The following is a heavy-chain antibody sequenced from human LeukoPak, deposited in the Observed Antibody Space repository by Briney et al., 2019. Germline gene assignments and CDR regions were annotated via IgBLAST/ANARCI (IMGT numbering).Heavy chain of an antibody. D-gene: IGHD6-6*01. CDR1: GYTFTSYG. J-gene: IGHJ4*02. CDR3: ARDGRRYTRSSSYFDY. Sequence: GASVKVSCKASGYTFTSYGISWVRQAPGQGLEWMGWISAYSGNTDHAQKLQGRVTMTTDTSTNTAYMELRSLRSDDTAVYYCARDGRRYTRSSSYFDYWGQGTLVTVSS. CDR2: ISAYSGNT. V-gene: IGHV1-18*01.